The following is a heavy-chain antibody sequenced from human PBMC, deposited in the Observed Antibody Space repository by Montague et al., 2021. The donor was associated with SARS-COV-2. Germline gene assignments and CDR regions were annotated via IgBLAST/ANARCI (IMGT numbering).Heavy chain of an antibody. V-gene: IGHV4-34*01. CDR3: ARGHQGVAMIVVVMIGAEYYFDY. J-gene: IGHJ4*02. CDR2: ITHGGNT. Sequence: SETLSLTCAVYGGSFNDYSWSWIRQPPGKGLEWTGEITHGGNTNYSPSLKSRVTISADTSKNQFSLKLKSVTAADTANYYCARGHQGVAMIVVVMIGAEYYFDYWGQGSLVTVSS. CDR1: GGSFNDYS. D-gene: IGHD3-22*01.